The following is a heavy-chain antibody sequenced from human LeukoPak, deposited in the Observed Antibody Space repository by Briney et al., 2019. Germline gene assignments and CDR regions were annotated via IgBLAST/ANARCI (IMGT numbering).Heavy chain of an antibody. D-gene: IGHD6-13*01. V-gene: IGHV1-18*01. J-gene: IGHJ4*02. CDR2: ISAYNGDT. CDR3: AVRNRSSWSPFDF. Sequence: ASVKVPCKASGYTFTNYGISWVRQAPGQGLEWMGWISAYNGDTNYAQKLQGRVTMTTDTSTSTAYMDLRSLRSDDTAVYYCAVRNRSSWSPFDFWGQGTLVTVSS. CDR1: GYTFTNYG.